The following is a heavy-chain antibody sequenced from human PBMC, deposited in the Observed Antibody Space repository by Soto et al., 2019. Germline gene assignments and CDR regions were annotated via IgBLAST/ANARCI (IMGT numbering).Heavy chain of an antibody. Sequence: ASVKVSCKASGYTFTGYYMHWVRQAPGQGLEWMGWINPNSGGTNYAQKFQGRVTMTRDTSISTAYMELSRLRSDDTAVYYCARDSLRPARYYYYYGMDVWGQGTTVTVYS. CDR2: INPNSGGT. CDR1: GYTFTGYY. D-gene: IGHD6-6*01. J-gene: IGHJ6*02. V-gene: IGHV1-2*02. CDR3: ARDSLRPARYYYYYGMDV.